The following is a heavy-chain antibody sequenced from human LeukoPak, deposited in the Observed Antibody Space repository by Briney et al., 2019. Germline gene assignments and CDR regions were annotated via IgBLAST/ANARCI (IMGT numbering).Heavy chain of an antibody. CDR1: GFTFSSYS. CDR2: ISSSSSYI. V-gene: IGHV3-21*01. CDR3: ARDLLKTYIVVVPAAFDP. J-gene: IGHJ5*02. Sequence: GGSLRLSCAASGFTFSSYSMNWVRQAPGKGLEWVSSISSSSSYIYYADSVKGRFTISRDNAKNSLYLQMNSLRAEDTAVYYCARDLLKTYIVVVPAAFDPWGQGTLVAVSS. D-gene: IGHD2-2*01.